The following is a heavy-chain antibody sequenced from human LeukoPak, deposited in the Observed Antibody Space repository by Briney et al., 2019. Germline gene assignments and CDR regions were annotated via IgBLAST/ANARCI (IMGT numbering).Heavy chain of an antibody. CDR2: INPSGGST. CDR1: GYTFTSYY. J-gene: IGHJ4*02. D-gene: IGHD6-13*01. Sequence: ASVKVSCKASGYTFTSYYMHWVRQAPGQGLEWMGIINPSGGSTSYAQKFQGRVTMTRDMSTSTVYMELNSLRAEDTAVYYCARDPGQLSFDYWGQGTLVTVSS. CDR3: ARDPGQLSFDY. V-gene: IGHV1-46*01.